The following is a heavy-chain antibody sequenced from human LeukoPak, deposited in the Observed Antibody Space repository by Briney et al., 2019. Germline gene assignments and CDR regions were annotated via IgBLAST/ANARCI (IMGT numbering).Heavy chain of an antibody. J-gene: IGHJ3*02. V-gene: IGHV4-34*01. CDR2: INHSGST. CDR1: GGSFSGYY. D-gene: IGHD1-20*01. Sequence: SETLSLTCAVYGGSFSGYYWNWIRQPPGKGLEWIGEINHSGSTNYNPSLKSRVTMSVDTSKNQLSLKLTSVTAADTAVYYCARELITKADAFDIRGQGTMVTVSS. CDR3: ARELITKADAFDI.